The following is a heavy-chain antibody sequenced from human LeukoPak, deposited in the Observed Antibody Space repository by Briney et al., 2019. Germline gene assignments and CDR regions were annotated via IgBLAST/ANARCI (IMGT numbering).Heavy chain of an antibody. D-gene: IGHD6-19*01. J-gene: IGHJ4*02. CDR2: IIPIFGTA. Sequence: SVKVSCKASGYTFGDYGIGWVRQAPGQGLEWMGGIIPIFGTANYAQKFQGRVTITADESMSTAYMELSSLRSEDTAVYYCARTSSGWPPHFDYWGQGTLVTVSS. CDR3: ARTSSGWPPHFDY. CDR1: GYTFGDYG. V-gene: IGHV1-69*13.